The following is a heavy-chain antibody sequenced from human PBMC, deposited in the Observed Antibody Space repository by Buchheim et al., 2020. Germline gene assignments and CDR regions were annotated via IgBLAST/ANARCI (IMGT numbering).Heavy chain of an antibody. CDR2: ISGSGGST. CDR1: GFTFSSYA. V-gene: IGHV3-23*01. D-gene: IGHD3-22*01. Sequence: EVQLLESGGGLVQPGGSLRLSCAASGFTFSSYAMSWVPQAPGKGLEWVSAISGSGGSTYYADSVKGRFTISRDNSKNTLYLQMNSLRAEDTAVYYCAKDTAEYYYDSSGSQEADYWGQGTL. CDR3: AKDTAEYYYDSSGSQEADY. J-gene: IGHJ4*02.